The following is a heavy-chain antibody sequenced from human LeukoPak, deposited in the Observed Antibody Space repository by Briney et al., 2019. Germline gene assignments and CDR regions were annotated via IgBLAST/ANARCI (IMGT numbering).Heavy chain of an antibody. D-gene: IGHD5-12*01. CDR1: GFTLADYD. V-gene: IGHV3-9*03. CDR2: ISSNSTTI. J-gene: IGHJ6*03. CDR3: ARATGAYYYYNMDV. Sequence: PGGSLRLSCAASGFTLADYDIHWVRQAPGKGPEWVSTISSNSTTIAYADSVKGRFTISRDNAKNSLYLQMNNLRSEDMALYYCARATGAYYYYNMDVWGKGTTVTVSS.